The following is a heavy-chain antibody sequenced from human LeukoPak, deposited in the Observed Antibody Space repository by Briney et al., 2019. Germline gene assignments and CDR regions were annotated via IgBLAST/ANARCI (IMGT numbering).Heavy chain of an antibody. V-gene: IGHV3-7*01. CDR3: ARLEMATTLSFNY. J-gene: IGHJ4*02. CDR2: IKQDGSEK. CDR1: GFTFSSYW. Sequence: GGSLRLSCAASGFTFSSYWMSWVRQAPGKGLEWVANIKQDGSEKYYVDSVKGRFTISRDNAKNSLYLQMNSLRAEDTAVYHCARLEMATTLSFNYWGQGTLVTVSS. D-gene: IGHD5-24*01.